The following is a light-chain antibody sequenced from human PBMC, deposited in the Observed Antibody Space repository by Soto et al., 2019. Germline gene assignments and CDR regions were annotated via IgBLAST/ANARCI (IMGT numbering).Light chain of an antibody. Sequence: EIVLTQSPATLSLSPGERATLSCRASESISTYLGWYQQKPGHAPRPLIYDASNRATGIPARFSGSGSGTEFTLTISSLAPEDSAVYFCQQRSSGVTFGQGTRLEIK. V-gene: IGKV3-11*01. J-gene: IGKJ5*01. CDR2: DAS. CDR3: QQRSSGVT. CDR1: ESISTY.